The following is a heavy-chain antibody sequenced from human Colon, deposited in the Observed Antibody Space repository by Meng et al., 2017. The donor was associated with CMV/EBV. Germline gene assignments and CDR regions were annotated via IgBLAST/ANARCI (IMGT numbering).Heavy chain of an antibody. V-gene: IGHV1-2*02. J-gene: IGHJ6*02. CDR1: GYPFTDYH. D-gene: IGHD2-21*01. CDR3: ARVVDRNFGDATQKLYAMGV. CDR2: LNPNSGYT. Sequence: ASVKVSCKASGYPFTDYHLYWVRQVPGQGLEWMGWLNPNSGYTRLAGHFQGRLTMTRDTSVSTAYMELSSLKSDDTAVYYCARVVDRNFGDATQKLYAMGVWGQGTTVTVSS.